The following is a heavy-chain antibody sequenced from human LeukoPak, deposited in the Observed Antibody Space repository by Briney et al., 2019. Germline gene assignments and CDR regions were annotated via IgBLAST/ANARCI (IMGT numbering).Heavy chain of an antibody. CDR2: IKSKTDGGTT. Sequence: VQSGGSLRLSCAASGFTFSPFTMNWVRQAPGKGLEWVGRIKSKTDGGTTDYAALVKGRFTISRDDSKNTLYLQMNSLKTEDTAVYYCTTGYLPRYCSGGSCPSGGLYYYYYYGMDVWGQGTTVTVSS. D-gene: IGHD2-15*01. V-gene: IGHV3-15*01. CDR3: TTGYLPRYCSGGSCPSGGLYYYYYYGMDV. J-gene: IGHJ6*02. CDR1: GFTFSPFT.